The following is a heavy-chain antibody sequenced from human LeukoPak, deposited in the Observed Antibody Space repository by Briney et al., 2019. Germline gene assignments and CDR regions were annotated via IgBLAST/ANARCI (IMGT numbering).Heavy chain of an antibody. CDR3: TTNAGFSFGIVVVPAASD. CDR2: IKSKTGGGTT. V-gene: IGHV3-15*01. D-gene: IGHD2-2*01. Sequence: GGSLRLSCAASGFTFSNAWMSWVRQAPGKGLEWVGRIKSKTGGGTTDYAAPVKGRFTISRDDSKNTLYLQMNSLKTEDTAVYYCTTNAGFSFGIVVVPAASDWGQGTLVTVSS. J-gene: IGHJ4*02. CDR1: GFTFSNAW.